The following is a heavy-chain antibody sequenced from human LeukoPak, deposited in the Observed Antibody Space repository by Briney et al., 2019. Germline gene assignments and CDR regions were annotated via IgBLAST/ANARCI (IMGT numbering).Heavy chain of an antibody. CDR2: ISSSSSYI. D-gene: IGHD2-2*01. J-gene: IGHJ4*02. V-gene: IGHV3-21*03. CDR3: TRCRTSCSYFDY. Sequence: GGSLRLSCAASGFTFSSYSMNWVRRAPGKGLEWVSSISSSSSYIYYADSVKGRFTISRDNAKNSLYLQMNSLRAEDTAVYYCTRCRTSCSYFDYWGQGTLVTVSS. CDR1: GFTFSSYS.